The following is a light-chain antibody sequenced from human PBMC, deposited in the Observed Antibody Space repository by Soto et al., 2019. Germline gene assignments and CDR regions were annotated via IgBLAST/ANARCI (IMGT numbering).Light chain of an antibody. CDR1: QTISSW. V-gene: IGKV1-5*03. J-gene: IGKJ1*01. CDR3: QHYNSYSEA. CDR2: KAS. Sequence: DIQMTQSPSTLSGSVGDRVTITCRASQTISSWLAWYPQKPGKAPKLLIYKASTLKSGVQSRFSGSGSGTEFTLTISSLQPDDFATYYCQHYNSYSEAVGQGTKVELK.